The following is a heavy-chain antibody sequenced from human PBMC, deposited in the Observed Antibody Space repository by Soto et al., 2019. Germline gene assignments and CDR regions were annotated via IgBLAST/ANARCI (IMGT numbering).Heavy chain of an antibody. CDR3: ARIVGVGSSRNRKGYYGMDV. Sequence: SVKVSCKASGGTFSSYAISWVRQAPGQGLEWMGGIIPIFGTANYAQKFQGRVTITADESTSTAYMELSSLRSEDTAVYYCARIVGVGSSRNRKGYYGMDVWGQGTTVTVSS. CDR2: IIPIFGTA. D-gene: IGHD6-13*01. J-gene: IGHJ6*02. V-gene: IGHV1-69*13. CDR1: GGTFSSYA.